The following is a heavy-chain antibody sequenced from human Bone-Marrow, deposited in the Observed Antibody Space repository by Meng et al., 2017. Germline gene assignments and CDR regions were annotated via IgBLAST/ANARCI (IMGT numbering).Heavy chain of an antibody. CDR3: ARDEDISAAGKLFGDY. Sequence: QGQVVESGAGVKEPGASGKVSCKASGYTFPDYWLHWVRRAPGQGLEWMGRINPKSGDTHYAQRFQGRVTMTGDTSISTAYMELSGLRSDDTAMYYCARDEDISAAGKLFGDYWGQGTLVTVSS. J-gene: IGHJ4*02. CDR2: INPKSGDT. V-gene: IGHV1-2*06. D-gene: IGHD6-13*01. CDR1: GYTFPDYW.